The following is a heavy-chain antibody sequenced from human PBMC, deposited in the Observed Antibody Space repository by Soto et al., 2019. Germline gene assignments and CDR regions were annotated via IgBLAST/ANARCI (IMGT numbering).Heavy chain of an antibody. CDR3: ASRPDGFDY. CDR1: GGSLSGDF. CDR2: INHGGTT. V-gene: IGHV4-34*01. Sequence: SETPSLTCAVYGGSLSGDFWSWIRQSPRKGLEWIGEINHGGTTNYNPSLKSRVTISADTSKNQFSLNLGSVTAADTAIYYCASRPDGFDYWGQGSLVTGSS. J-gene: IGHJ4*02.